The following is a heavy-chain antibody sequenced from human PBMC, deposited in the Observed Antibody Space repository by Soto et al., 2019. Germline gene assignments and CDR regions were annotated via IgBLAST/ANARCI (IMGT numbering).Heavy chain of an antibody. CDR2: INPNSGGT. Sequence: ASVKVSCKASGYTFTGYYMHWVRQAPGQGLEWMGWINPNSGGTNYARKFQGRVTMTRDTSISTAYMELSRLRSDDTAVYYCARGYCGGDCYPYLFDYWGQGTLVTVSS. CDR1: GYTFTGYY. CDR3: ARGYCGGDCYPYLFDY. V-gene: IGHV1-2*02. J-gene: IGHJ4*02. D-gene: IGHD2-21*02.